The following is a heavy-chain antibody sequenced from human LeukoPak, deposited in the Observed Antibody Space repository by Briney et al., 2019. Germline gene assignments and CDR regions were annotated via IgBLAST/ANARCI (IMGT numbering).Heavy chain of an antibody. CDR3: AKDSSTSCHD. V-gene: IGHV3-30*02. CDR1: GFTFSYYG. D-gene: IGHD2-2*01. J-gene: IGHJ4*02. Sequence: GGSLRLSCAASGFTFSYYGINWVRQAPGKGLEWVAFIRNDGRNKYYADSVKGRFTISRDNSKSTLYLQMNSLRVEDTAVYYCAKDSSTSCHDWGQGTLVTVSS. CDR2: IRNDGRNK.